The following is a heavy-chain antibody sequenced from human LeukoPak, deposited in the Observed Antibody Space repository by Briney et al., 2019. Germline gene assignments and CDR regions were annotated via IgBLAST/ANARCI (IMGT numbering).Heavy chain of an antibody. CDR3: TRQITMVRGVIIGDI. V-gene: IGHV3-73*01. CDR1: GFTFSGSA. CDR2: IRSKANSYAT. D-gene: IGHD3-10*01. J-gene: IGHJ3*02. Sequence: GGSLRLSCAASGFTFSGSAMYWVRQASGKGLEWVGRIRSKANSYATAYAASVKGRFTISRDDSKNTAYLQMNSLKTEDTAVYYCTRQITMVRGVIIGDIWGQGTMVTVSS.